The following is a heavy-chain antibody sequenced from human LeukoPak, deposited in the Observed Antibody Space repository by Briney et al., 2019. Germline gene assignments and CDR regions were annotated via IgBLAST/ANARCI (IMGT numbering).Heavy chain of an antibody. CDR2: INAGNGNT. V-gene: IGHV1-3*01. Sequence: ASVKVSCKASGGTFSSYAMHWVRQAPGQRLEWMGWINAGNGNTKYSQKFQGRVTITRDTSASTAYMKLSSLRSEDTAVYYCARDRGVTMVRGVIDSFDYWGQGTLVTVSS. CDR1: GGTFSSYA. CDR3: ARDRGVTMVRGVIDSFDY. D-gene: IGHD3-10*01. J-gene: IGHJ4*02.